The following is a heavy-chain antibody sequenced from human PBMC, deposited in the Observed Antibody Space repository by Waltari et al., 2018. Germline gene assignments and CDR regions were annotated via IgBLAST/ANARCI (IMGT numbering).Heavy chain of an antibody. CDR3: ARGRYCSSTSCYRSTNYYYYMDV. CDR2: INHSGST. CDR1: GGSFSGYY. Sequence: QVQLQQWGAGLLKPSETLSLTCAVYGGSFSGYYWSWIRQPPGKGLEWIGEINHSGSTNYNPSLKSRVTISVDTSKNQFSLKLSSVTAADTAVYYCARGRYCSSTSCYRSTNYYYYMDVWGKGTTVTVSS. D-gene: IGHD2-2*02. J-gene: IGHJ6*03. V-gene: IGHV4-34*01.